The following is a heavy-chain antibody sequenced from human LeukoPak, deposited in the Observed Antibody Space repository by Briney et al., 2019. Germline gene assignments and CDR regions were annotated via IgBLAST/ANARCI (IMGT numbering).Heavy chain of an antibody. Sequence: PGGSLRLSCAASGFTFSTYGLHWVRQAPGKGLEWVASIRNDGSNKYYADSVKGRFTISRDNSRNTLSLQMNSLRVEVTAVYYCAKIEVSATLDYWGQGTLVTVSS. D-gene: IGHD5/OR15-5a*01. CDR1: GFTFSTYG. J-gene: IGHJ4*02. CDR3: AKIEVSATLDY. CDR2: IRNDGSNK. V-gene: IGHV3-30*02.